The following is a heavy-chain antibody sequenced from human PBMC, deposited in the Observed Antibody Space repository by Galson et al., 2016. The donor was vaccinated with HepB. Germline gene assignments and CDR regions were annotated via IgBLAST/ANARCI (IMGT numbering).Heavy chain of an antibody. J-gene: IGHJ3*02. Sequence: SLRLSCAASGFTFSSYDMHWVRQGTGIGLEWVSGTSWNSGSIGYADSVKGRFTISRDNDKNSLHLQMNILRAEDTALYYCARGRGSNWRDAFDIWGQGTMVTVSS. CDR3: ARGRGSNWRDAFDI. D-gene: IGHD6-13*01. CDR1: GFTFSSYD. CDR2: TSWNSGSI. V-gene: IGHV3-9*01.